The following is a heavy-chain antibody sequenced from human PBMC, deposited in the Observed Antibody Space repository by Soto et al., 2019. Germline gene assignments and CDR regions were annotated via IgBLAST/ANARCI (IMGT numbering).Heavy chain of an antibody. D-gene: IGHD3-3*01. J-gene: IGHJ4*02. CDR2: TRNKANSYTT. CDR1: GFTFSDHY. V-gene: IGHV3-72*01. Sequence: EVQLVESGGGLVQPGGSLRLSCAASGFTFSDHYMDWVRQAPGKGLEWVGRTRNKANSYTTEYAGSVKGRFTISRDDSKNSLYLQMNSLKTEDTAVYYCARDQRFLGGQGTLVTVSS. CDR3: ARDQRFL.